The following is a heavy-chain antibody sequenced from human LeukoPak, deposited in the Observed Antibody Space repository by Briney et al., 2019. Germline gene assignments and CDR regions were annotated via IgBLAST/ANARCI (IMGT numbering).Heavy chain of an antibody. CDR3: ARAPGYCIGTSCYPTVNY. Sequence: ASVKLSCKASGYTFTNYGINWVRQAPGHGLEWMGWISASNGNTNYAQNVQGRVTMTTDTSTSTAYMELGSLRSDDTAVYYCARAPGYCIGTSCYPTVNYWGQGTLVTVSS. CDR2: ISASNGNT. D-gene: IGHD2-2*01. J-gene: IGHJ4*02. CDR1: GYTFTNYG. V-gene: IGHV1-18*01.